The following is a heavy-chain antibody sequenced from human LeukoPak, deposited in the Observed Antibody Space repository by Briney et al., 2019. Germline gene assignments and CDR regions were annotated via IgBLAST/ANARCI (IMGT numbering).Heavy chain of an antibody. Sequence: SETLSLICTVSGGSLSSYYWSWIRQPRGKGLEWMGYIYYSGSTNYDPSLKSRVTISVDTSKNQFSLKLSSVTAADTAVYYCARRAYDILTGSIRPGAFDIWGQGTMVTVSS. V-gene: IGHV4-59*08. J-gene: IGHJ3*02. CDR1: GGSLSSYY. CDR3: ARRAYDILTGSIRPGAFDI. D-gene: IGHD3-9*01. CDR2: IYYSGST.